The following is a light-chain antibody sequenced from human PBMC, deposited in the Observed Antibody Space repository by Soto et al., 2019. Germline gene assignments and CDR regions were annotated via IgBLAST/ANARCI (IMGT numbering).Light chain of an antibody. CDR1: SSDVGGYNF. CDR3: SSSAGSNNDV. Sequence: QSALTQPPSASGSPGQSVTISCSGTSSDVGGYNFVSWYQQHPGKAPNFRMYEVRKRPSGVPARFSGSKSGNTASLTISGLQAENEADYYCSSSAGSNNDVFGTGTKVTVL. V-gene: IGLV2-8*01. CDR2: EVR. J-gene: IGLJ1*01.